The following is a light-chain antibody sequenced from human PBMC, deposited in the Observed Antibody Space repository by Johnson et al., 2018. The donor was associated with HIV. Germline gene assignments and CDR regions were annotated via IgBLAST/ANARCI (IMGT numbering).Light chain of an antibody. V-gene: IGLV1-51*01. CDR1: SSNIGNNF. J-gene: IGLJ1*01. CDR2: DNN. Sequence: QSVLTQPPSVSAAPGQRVTRSYSGSSSNIGNNFVSWFRHLPLRAPKVLIYDNNKRPSGIPDRFSGSKSGPSATLGITGLQPGDEADYYCGTWDSSLSAPVFGTGTKVSVL. CDR3: GTWDSSLSAPV.